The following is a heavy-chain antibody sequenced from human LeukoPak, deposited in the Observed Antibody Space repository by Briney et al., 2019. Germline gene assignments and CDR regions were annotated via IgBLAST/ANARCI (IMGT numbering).Heavy chain of an antibody. CDR2: ISGSGDSA. Sequence: GGSLRLSCAASGFTFSSYAMTWVRQAPGKGLEWVSAISGSGDSAFYADSVKGRFTISRDNSKKTLYLQMNSLRAEDTAAHYCANTRGYCSGGSCYSDYWGQGTLVTVSS. V-gene: IGHV3-23*01. CDR1: GFTFSSYA. CDR3: ANTRGYCSGGSCYSDY. J-gene: IGHJ4*02. D-gene: IGHD2-15*01.